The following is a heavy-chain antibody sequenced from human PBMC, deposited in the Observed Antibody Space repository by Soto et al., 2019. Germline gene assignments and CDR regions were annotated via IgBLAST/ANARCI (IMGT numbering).Heavy chain of an antibody. V-gene: IGHV3-15*01. CDR1: GFTFSNAW. D-gene: IGHD1-26*01. Sequence: EVQLVESGGGLVKPGGSLRLSCAASGFTFSNAWMSWVRQAPGKGLEWVGRIKSKTDGGTTDYAAPVKGRFTISRDDSKNTLYLQMNSLKTEDTAVYYCTTRNPGRIVGATDYWGQGTLVTVSS. CDR2: IKSKTDGGTT. J-gene: IGHJ4*02. CDR3: TTRNPGRIVGATDY.